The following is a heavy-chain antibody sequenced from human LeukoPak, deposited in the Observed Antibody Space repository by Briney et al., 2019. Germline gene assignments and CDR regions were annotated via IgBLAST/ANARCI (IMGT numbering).Heavy chain of an antibody. V-gene: IGHV4-34*01. D-gene: IGHD2-21*01. CDR2: IYYRGST. CDR1: GGSFSGFY. Sequence: PSETLSLTCAVYGGSFSGFYWSWIRQPPGKGLEWIGTIYYRGSTYYNSSLKSRVTISMDTSKNQFSLKLTSVTAADTAVYYCARGVIPWGQGTMVTVSS. CDR3: ARGVIP. J-gene: IGHJ3*01.